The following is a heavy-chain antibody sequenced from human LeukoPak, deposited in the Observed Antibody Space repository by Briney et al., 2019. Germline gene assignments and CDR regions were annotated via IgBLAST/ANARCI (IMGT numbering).Heavy chain of an antibody. CDR3: ARSVCSGGSCYLTDWYFDL. J-gene: IGHJ2*01. V-gene: IGHV3-11*06. CDR2: ISSSSSYT. Sequence: GGSLRLSCAASGFTFSGYYMSWIRQAPGKGLEWVSYISSSSSYTNYADSVKGRFTISRDNAKNSLYLQMNSLRAEDTAVYYCARSVCSGGSCYLTDWYFDLWGRGTLVTVSS. D-gene: IGHD2-15*01. CDR1: GFTFSGYY.